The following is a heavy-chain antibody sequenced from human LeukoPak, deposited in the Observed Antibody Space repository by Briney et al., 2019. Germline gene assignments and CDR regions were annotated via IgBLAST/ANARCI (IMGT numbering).Heavy chain of an antibody. CDR2: ISYDGSNK. CDR3: AKTYSSSWADAFDI. J-gene: IGHJ3*02. D-gene: IGHD6-13*01. Sequence: GGSLRLSCAASGFTFSSYGMHWVRQAPGKGLEWVAVISYDGSNKYYADSVKGRLTISRDNSKNTLYLQMNSLRAEDTAVYYCAKTYSSSWADAFDIWGQGTMVTVSS. V-gene: IGHV3-30*18. CDR1: GFTFSSYG.